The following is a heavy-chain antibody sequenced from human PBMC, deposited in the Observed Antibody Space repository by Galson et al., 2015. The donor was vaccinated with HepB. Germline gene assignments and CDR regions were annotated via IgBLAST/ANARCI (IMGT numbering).Heavy chain of an antibody. J-gene: IGHJ4*02. Sequence: SVKVSCKASGYTFTSYGISWVRQAPGQGLEWMGWISAYNGNTNYAQKLQGRVTMTTDTSTSTAYMELRSLRSDDTAVYYCARDQGVFWPSWFGGAGEYYFDYWGQGTLVTVSS. D-gene: IGHD3-10*01. CDR1: GYTFTSYG. CDR2: ISAYNGNT. CDR3: ARDQGVFWPSWFGGAGEYYFDY. V-gene: IGHV1-18*01.